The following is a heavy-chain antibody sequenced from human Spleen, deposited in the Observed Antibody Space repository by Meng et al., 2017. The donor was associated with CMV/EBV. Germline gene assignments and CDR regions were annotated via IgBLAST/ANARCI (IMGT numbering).Heavy chain of an antibody. J-gene: IGHJ6*02. CDR1: GGTFSSYA. D-gene: IGHD1-26*01. CDR3: AVTVGPTQSYSSYYGMDD. V-gene: IGHV1-69*05. CDR2: IIPIFGTA. Sequence: SVKVSCKASGGTFSSYAISWVRQAPGQGLEWMGGIIPIFGTANYAQKFQGRVTITTDESTSTAYMELSSLRSEDTAVYYCAVTVGPTQSYSSYYGMDDWGQGTTVTVSS.